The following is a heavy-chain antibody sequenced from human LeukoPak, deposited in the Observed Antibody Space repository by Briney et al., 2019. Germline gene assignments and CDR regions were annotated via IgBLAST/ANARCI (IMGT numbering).Heavy chain of an antibody. D-gene: IGHD5-18*01. CDR2: IYPGDSDT. Sequence: GESLKISCKGSGYRFTSYWIGWVRQMPGKGLGWMGIIYPGDSDTRYSPSFQGQVTFSADKSISTAYLQWSSLKASDTAMYYCVRRSYGLYYFDYWGQGTLVTVSS. J-gene: IGHJ4*02. CDR1: GYRFTSYW. V-gene: IGHV5-51*01. CDR3: VRRSYGLYYFDY.